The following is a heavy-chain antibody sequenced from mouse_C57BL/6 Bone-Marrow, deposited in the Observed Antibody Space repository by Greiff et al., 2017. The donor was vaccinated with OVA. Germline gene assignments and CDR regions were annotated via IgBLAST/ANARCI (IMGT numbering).Heavy chain of an antibody. CDR1: GYTFTDYY. CDR3: ARGGTTHWYFDV. D-gene: IGHD1-1*01. CDR2: INPYNGGT. Sequence: VQLQQSGPVLVKPGASVKMSCKASGYTFTDYYMNWVKQSHGKSLEWIGVINPYNGGTSYNQKFKGKATLTVDKSSSTAYMELNSLTSEDSAVYYCARGGTTHWYFDVWGTGTTVTVSS. J-gene: IGHJ1*03. V-gene: IGHV1-19*01.